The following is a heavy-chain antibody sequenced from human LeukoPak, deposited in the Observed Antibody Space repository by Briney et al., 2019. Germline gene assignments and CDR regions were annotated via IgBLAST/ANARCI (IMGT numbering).Heavy chain of an antibody. V-gene: IGHV3-23*01. Sequence: PGGSLRLSCAASGFTFSSYAMSWVRQAPGKGLEWVSAISGSGGSTYYADSVKGRFTISRDNSKNTLYLQMNSLRAEDTAVYYCAREVRIVVVTATHDAFDIWGQGTIVTVSS. J-gene: IGHJ3*02. D-gene: IGHD2-21*02. CDR1: GFTFSSYA. CDR3: AREVRIVVVTATHDAFDI. CDR2: ISGSGGST.